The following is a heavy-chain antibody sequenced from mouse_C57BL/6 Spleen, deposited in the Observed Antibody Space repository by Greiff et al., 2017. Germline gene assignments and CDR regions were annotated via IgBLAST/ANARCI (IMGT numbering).Heavy chain of an antibody. D-gene: IGHD6-1*01. CDR3: TREGGLSYAMDY. J-gene: IGHJ4*01. V-gene: IGHV5-9-1*02. Sequence: EVKVEESGEGLVKPGGSLKLSCAASGFTFSSYAMSWVRQTPEKRLEWVAYISSGGDYIYYADTVKGRFTISRDNARNTLYLQMSSLKSEDTAMYYCTREGGLSYAMDYWGQGTSVTVSS. CDR2: ISSGGDYI. CDR1: GFTFSSYA.